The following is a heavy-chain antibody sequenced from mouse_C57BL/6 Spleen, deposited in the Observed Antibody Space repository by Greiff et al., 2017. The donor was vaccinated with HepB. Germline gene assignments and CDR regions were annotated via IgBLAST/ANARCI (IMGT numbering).Heavy chain of an antibody. J-gene: IGHJ2*01. V-gene: IGHV1-15*01. CDR3: TGTGD. D-gene: IGHD4-1*01. Sequence: QVHVKQSGAELVRPGASVTLSCKASGYTFTDYEMHWVKQTPVHGLEWIGAIDPETGGTAYNQKFKGKAILTADKSSSTAYMELRSLTSEDSAVYYCTGTGDWGQGTTLTVSS. CDR1: GYTFTDYE. CDR2: IDPETGGT.